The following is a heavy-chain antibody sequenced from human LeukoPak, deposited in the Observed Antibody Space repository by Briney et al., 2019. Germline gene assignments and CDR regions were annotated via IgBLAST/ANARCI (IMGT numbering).Heavy chain of an antibody. Sequence: GGSLRLSCTASGFTFGDCAMSWVRQAPGKGLEWVGFIRSKAYGGTTEYAASVKGRFTISRDDSKSIAYLQMNSLKTEDTAVYYCTRDLGSFDYWGQGTLVTVSS. V-gene: IGHV3-49*04. D-gene: IGHD6-19*01. CDR2: IRSKAYGGTT. J-gene: IGHJ4*02. CDR3: TRDLGSFDY. CDR1: GFTFGDCA.